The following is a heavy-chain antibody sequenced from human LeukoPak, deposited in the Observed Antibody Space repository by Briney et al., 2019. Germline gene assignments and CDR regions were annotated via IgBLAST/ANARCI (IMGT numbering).Heavy chain of an antibody. Sequence: GESLKISCKGSGYSFTSYWIGWVRQMPGKGLEWMGIIYPGDSDTRYSPSFQGQVTISADKSISTAYLQWSSLKASDTAMYYCARQGYDILTGYYDDYWGQGTLVTVSS. V-gene: IGHV5-51*01. D-gene: IGHD3-9*01. J-gene: IGHJ4*02. CDR2: IYPGDSDT. CDR1: GYSFTSYW. CDR3: ARQGYDILTGYYDDY.